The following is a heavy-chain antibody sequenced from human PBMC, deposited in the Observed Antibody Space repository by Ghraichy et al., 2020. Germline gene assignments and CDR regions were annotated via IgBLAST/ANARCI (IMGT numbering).Heavy chain of an antibody. CDR1: GYTFSGYR. CDR2: IKKDGSEK. D-gene: IGHD6-19*01. J-gene: IGHJ4*02. CDR3: ARDLGSGWYFDY. Sequence: GGSLRLSCAASGYTFSGYRKSWVRQGPREGQERVANIKKDGSEKYYVDSVKGRFTISRDNAKNSLYLQMNSLRAADMAVYYCARDLGSGWYFDYWGQGTLVTVSS. V-gene: IGHV3-7*01.